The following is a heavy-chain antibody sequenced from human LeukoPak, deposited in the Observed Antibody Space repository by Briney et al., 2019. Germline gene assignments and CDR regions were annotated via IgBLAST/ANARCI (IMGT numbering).Heavy chain of an antibody. CDR3: AKDRVGCSGVSCYDYYYYMDV. D-gene: IGHD2-15*01. Sequence: TGGSLRLSCAASGFTFSSYAMHWVRQAPGKGLEWVAVISYDGSNKYYADSVKGRFTISRDNSKNTLYLQMNSLRAEDTAVYYCAKDRVGCSGVSCYDYYYYMDVWGKGTTVTVSS. CDR2: ISYDGSNK. V-gene: IGHV3-30*04. J-gene: IGHJ6*03. CDR1: GFTFSSYA.